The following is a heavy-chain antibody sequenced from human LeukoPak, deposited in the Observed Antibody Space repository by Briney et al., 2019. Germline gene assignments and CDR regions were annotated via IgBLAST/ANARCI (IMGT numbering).Heavy chain of an antibody. J-gene: IGHJ4*02. D-gene: IGHD1-26*01. CDR1: VYTFTDFY. V-gene: IGHV1-69-2*01. CDR3: AAPTASGSYS. CDR2: VDPEDGYT. Sequence: ASVKVSCKASVYTFTDFYIHWVQQAPGKGLEWMGRVDPEDGYTIYAEKFQGRVTITADTSTDTAYLDLSTLTSDDTAVYYCAAPTASGSYSWGQGILVTVSS.